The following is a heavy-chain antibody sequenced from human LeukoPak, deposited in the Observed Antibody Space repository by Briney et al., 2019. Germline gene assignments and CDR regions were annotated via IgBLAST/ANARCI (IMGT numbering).Heavy chain of an antibody. D-gene: IGHD7-27*01. V-gene: IGHV4-59*01. CDR3: ARSPGAPFDY. J-gene: IGHJ4*02. Sequence: PSETLSLTCTVSGGSISSYYWSWIRQPPGKGLEWIGYIYFRGTTNYHPSIKSRVTISVDTSKNQFSLKQTSVTTADTAVYYCARSPGAPFDYWGQGSLVTVSS. CDR2: IYFRGTT. CDR1: GGSISSYY.